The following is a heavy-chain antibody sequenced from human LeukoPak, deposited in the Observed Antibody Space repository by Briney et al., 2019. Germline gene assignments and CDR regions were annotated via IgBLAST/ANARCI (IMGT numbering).Heavy chain of an antibody. Sequence: PGGSLRLSCAASGFTFSSYDMHWVRQARGKGLEWVAVVSYDGSNEYYADSVKGRFTISRDNSKNTLYLQMNSLRAEDTAVYYCAKGAYDSGGYPPVTPDHWGQGSLVTVSS. CDR3: AKGAYDSGGYPPVTPDH. CDR1: GFTFSSYD. CDR2: VSYDGSNE. D-gene: IGHD3-10*01. J-gene: IGHJ4*02. V-gene: IGHV3-30*18.